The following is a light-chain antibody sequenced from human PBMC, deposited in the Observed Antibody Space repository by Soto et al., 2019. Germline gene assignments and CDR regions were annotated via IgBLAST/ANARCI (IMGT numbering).Light chain of an antibody. CDR1: RSLSSSY. J-gene: IGKJ2*01. Sequence: EIGLTQSPGTLSLSPGERATLSCRASRSLSSSYVVWYQQKPGQAPRLLIYAAYRRATGIPDRFSGSGSATEYTLTISRLEPEDFAVYYCQQQGTFGQGTKLEIK. CDR2: AAY. V-gene: IGKV3-20*01. CDR3: QQQGT.